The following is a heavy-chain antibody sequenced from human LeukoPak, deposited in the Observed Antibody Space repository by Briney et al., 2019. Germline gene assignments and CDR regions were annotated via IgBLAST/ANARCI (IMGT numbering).Heavy chain of an antibody. J-gene: IGHJ4*02. CDR2: INHSGST. Sequence: SETLSLTCAVYGGSFSGYYWSWIRQPPGKGLEWIGEINHSGSTNYNPSLKSRVTISVDTSKNQFSLKLSSVTAADTAVYYCAAQGNGYNDYWGQGTLVTVSS. D-gene: IGHD5-24*01. CDR1: GGSFSGYY. CDR3: AAQGNGYNDY. V-gene: IGHV4-34*01.